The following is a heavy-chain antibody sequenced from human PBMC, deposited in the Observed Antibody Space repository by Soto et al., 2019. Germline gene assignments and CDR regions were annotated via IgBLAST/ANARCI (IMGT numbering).Heavy chain of an antibody. D-gene: IGHD3-16*01. Sequence: SETLSLTCAVYGGSFSGYYWSWIRQPPGKGLEWIGEINHSGSTKYNPSLKSRVTISTDTSKNQFSLILYSVTAADTAVYYCARGTQMGPHNWFDPWGQGTLVTVST. CDR3: ARGTQMGPHNWFDP. V-gene: IGHV4-34*01. CDR1: GGSFSGYY. J-gene: IGHJ5*02. CDR2: INHSGST.